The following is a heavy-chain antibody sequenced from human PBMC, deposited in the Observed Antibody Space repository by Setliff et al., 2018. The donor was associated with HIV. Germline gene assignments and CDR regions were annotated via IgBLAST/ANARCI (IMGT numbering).Heavy chain of an antibody. J-gene: IGHJ4*02. CDR2: IYTSGST. CDR3: TRTNPLAAPPFDF. D-gene: IGHD6-13*01. Sequence: LSLTCSVSGGSISSGSYYWNWIRQPAGKGLEWIGRIYTSGSTNYNPSLQSRITISVDTSKNQFSLKLSSVTAADAAVYYCTRTNPLAAPPFDFWGQGTLVNVSS. CDR1: GGSISSGSYY. V-gene: IGHV4-61*02.